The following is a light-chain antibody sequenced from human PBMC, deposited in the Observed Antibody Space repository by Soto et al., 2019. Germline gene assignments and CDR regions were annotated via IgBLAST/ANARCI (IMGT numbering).Light chain of an antibody. J-gene: IGKJ2*01. CDR3: QQYNNWPRT. V-gene: IGKV3-15*01. CDR2: GAS. CDR1: QSVSSN. Sequence: EVVMTQSPVTLSVSPGERATLSCRASQSVSSNLAWYQQKPGQAPWLLIYGASTRATGIPARFSGSGSGTEFTLTISSLQSEDFAVYYCQQYNNWPRTFGQGTKVEIK.